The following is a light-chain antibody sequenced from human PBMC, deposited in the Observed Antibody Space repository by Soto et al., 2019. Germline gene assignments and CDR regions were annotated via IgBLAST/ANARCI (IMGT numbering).Light chain of an antibody. J-gene: IGKJ1*01. CDR1: LTVTNNY. V-gene: IGKV3-20*01. Sequence: EIVLTHSPDTLPLSPGERATLSCRASLTVTNNYLAWYQQKAGQAPRLVIYDASTRATGIPDRFSASGSGTDFTLTISRLEPEDVAVYFCQQYASAPLTFSQGTKVEVK. CDR3: QQYASAPLT. CDR2: DAS.